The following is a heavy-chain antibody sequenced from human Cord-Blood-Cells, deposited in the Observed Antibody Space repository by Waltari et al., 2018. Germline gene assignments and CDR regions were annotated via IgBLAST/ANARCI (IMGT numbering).Heavy chain of an antibody. Sequence: QVQLQESGPGLVKPSATLSLTCTVPGGSISSYYWSWIRQPPGKGLEWIGYIYYSGSTNYNPSLKSRVTISVDTSKNQFSLKLSSVTAADTAVYYCARVTQGWSWGWGYFDYWGQGTLVTVSS. CDR1: GGSISSYY. CDR2: IYYSGST. CDR3: ARVTQGWSWGWGYFDY. D-gene: IGHD7-27*01. J-gene: IGHJ4*02. V-gene: IGHV4-59*01.